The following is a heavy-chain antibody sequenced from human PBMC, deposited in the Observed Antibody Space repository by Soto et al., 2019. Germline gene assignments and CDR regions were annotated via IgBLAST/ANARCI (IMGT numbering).Heavy chain of an antibody. Sequence: LRLSCAASGFTFSSYAMSWVRQAPGKGLEWVSAISGSGGSTYYADSVKGRFTISRDNSKNTLYLQMNSLRAEDTAVYYCAKDTESTVQAFDIWGQGTMVTVSS. V-gene: IGHV3-23*01. CDR1: GFTFSSYA. CDR3: AKDTESTVQAFDI. CDR2: ISGSGGST. J-gene: IGHJ3*02. D-gene: IGHD4-17*01.